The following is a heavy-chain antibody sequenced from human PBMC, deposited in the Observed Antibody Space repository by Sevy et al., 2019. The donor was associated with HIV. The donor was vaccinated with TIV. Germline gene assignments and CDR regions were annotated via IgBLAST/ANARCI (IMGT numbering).Heavy chain of an antibody. CDR2: IYYSGST. J-gene: IGHJ4*02. CDR1: GGSISSYY. V-gene: IGHV4-59*13. CDR3: ARVFSSSSPFDY. Sequence: SETLSLTCTVSGGSISSYYWSWIRQPPGKGLEWIGYIYYSGSTNYNPSLKSRVTISVDTSKNQFSLKLSSVTAADPAVYYCARVFSSSSPFDYWGQGTLVTVSS. D-gene: IGHD6-6*01.